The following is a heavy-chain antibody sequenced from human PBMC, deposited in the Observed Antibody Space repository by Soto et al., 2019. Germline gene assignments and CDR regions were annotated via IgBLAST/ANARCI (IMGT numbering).Heavy chain of an antibody. CDR3: AYCPQVTVTTYYFEP. J-gene: IGHJ4*02. CDR2: LYWGADK. CDR1: DFYLSPRGVG. Sequence: ITLKGSGPTLVKPTQTLTLTCNLFDFYLSPRGVGVGWFRQPPGTPLEWLALLYWGADKRYRPSLKSRLRVTRDTSKNEVVLTMANMDPVETCTYFRAYCPQVTVTTYYFEPWAQGTLVTVSA. V-gene: IGHV2-5*02. D-gene: IGHD4-17*01.